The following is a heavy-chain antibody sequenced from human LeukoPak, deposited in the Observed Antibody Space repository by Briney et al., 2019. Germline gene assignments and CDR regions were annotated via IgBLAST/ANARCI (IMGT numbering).Heavy chain of an antibody. D-gene: IGHD2-21*02. CDR1: GFTFSSYS. J-gene: IGHJ4*02. CDR2: ISSSSSYI. Sequence: GGSLRLSCAASGFTFSSYSMNWVRQAPGKGLEWVSSISSSSSYIYYADSVKGRFTISRDSAKNSLYLQMNSLRAEDTAVYYCARGGDWGYYFDYWGQGTLVTVSS. CDR3: ARGGDWGYYFDY. V-gene: IGHV3-21*01.